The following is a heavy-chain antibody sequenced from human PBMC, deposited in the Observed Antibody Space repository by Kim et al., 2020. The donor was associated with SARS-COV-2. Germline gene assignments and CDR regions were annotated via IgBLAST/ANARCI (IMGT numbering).Heavy chain of an antibody. CDR1: GFTFSSYS. J-gene: IGHJ4*02. CDR2: ISSSSSYI. V-gene: IGHV3-21*01. D-gene: IGHD3-22*01. CDR3: ASGPFLSMRLYLIDYDSSGYSGVVDY. Sequence: GGSLRLSCAASGFTFSSYSMNWVRQAPGKGLEWVSSISSSSSYIYYADSVKGRFTISRDNAKNSLYLQMNSLRAEDTAVYYCASGPFLSMRLYLIDYDSSGYSGVVDYWGQGTLVTVSS.